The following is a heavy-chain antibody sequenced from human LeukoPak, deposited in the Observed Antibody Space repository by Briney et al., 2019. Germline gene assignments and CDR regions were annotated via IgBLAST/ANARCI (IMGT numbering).Heavy chain of an antibody. V-gene: IGHV1-24*01. CDR2: FDPEDGET. CDR3: ARIPLAYCGGDCRDTIDY. Sequence: ASVKVSCKVSGYTLTELSMHWVRQAPGKGLEWMGGFDPEDGETIYAQKFQGRVTMTEDTSTDTAYMELSSLRSDDTAVYYCARIPLAYCGGDCRDTIDYWGQGTLVTVSS. J-gene: IGHJ4*02. CDR1: GYTLTELS. D-gene: IGHD2-21*02.